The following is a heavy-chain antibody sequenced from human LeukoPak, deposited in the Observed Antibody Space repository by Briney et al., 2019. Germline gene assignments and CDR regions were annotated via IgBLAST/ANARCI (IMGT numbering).Heavy chain of an antibody. CDR2: IYYSGGT. CDR1: GGSISSYY. Sequence: SETLSLTCTVSGGSISSYYWSWIRQPPGKGLEWIGYIYYSGGTNYNPSLKSRVTISVDTSKNQFSLKLSSVTAADTAVYYCARRGIAAPYGMDVWGQGTTVTVSS. D-gene: IGHD6-6*01. CDR3: ARRGIAAPYGMDV. J-gene: IGHJ6*02. V-gene: IGHV4-59*08.